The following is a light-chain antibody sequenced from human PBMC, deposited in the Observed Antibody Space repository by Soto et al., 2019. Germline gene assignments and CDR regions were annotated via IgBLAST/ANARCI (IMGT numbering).Light chain of an antibody. CDR1: QSVSSSY. CDR2: GAS. CDR3: QQYGSSPPTIT. Sequence: EIVLTQSPGTLSLSPGERATLSCRASQSVSSSYLAWYQQKPGQAPRLLIYGASSRATGIPDRFSGSGSGTDFTLTISRLEPDDFAVYYCQQYGSSPPTITFGQGTRLEIK. V-gene: IGKV3-20*01. J-gene: IGKJ5*01.